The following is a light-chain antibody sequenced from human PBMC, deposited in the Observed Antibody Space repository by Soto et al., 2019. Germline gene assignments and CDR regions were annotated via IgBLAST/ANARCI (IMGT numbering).Light chain of an antibody. CDR2: DAS. CDR1: QTISNW. V-gene: IGKV1-5*01. J-gene: IGKJ1*01. Sequence: DIQMTQSPSTLSASVGDRVTITCRASQTISNWLAWYQQKPGKAPWLLIYDASSLESGVPSRFGGSGSGTEFSLTISSLQPDDFATYYCQQYNSYWTFGQGTKVEIK. CDR3: QQYNSYWT.